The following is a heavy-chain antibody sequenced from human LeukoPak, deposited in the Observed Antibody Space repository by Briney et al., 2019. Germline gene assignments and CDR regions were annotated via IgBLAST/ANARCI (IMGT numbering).Heavy chain of an antibody. CDR1: GYTFTSYY. D-gene: IGHD3-22*01. J-gene: IGHJ4*02. V-gene: IGHV1-46*01. CDR3: ALRGGSSGYYSVYFDY. CDR2: INPSGGST. Sequence: GASVKVSCKASGYTFTSYYMHWVRQAPGQGLEWMGIINPSGGSTSYAQKFQGRVTMTRDTSTSTVYMELSSLRSEDTAVYYCALRGGSSGYYSVYFDYWGQGTLVTVSS.